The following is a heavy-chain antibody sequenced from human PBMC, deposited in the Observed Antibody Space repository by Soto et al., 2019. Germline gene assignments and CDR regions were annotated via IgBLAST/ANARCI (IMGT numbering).Heavy chain of an antibody. CDR1: GFTFYNYA. Sequence: GGSLILSFAASGFTFYNYALSWLRQARGKGLEFVSVISSGGSTTFYADSVRGRFTISRDNSKNSVHLEMNSLRDEDTAVYYCAKVVGMTSVTFDSYYFDYWGQGTLVTVSS. V-gene: IGHV3-23*01. CDR3: AKVVGMTSVTFDSYYFDY. D-gene: IGHD4-17*01. CDR2: ISSGGSTT. J-gene: IGHJ4*02.